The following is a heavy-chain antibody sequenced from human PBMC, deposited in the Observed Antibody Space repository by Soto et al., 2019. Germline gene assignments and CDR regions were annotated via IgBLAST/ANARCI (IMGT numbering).Heavy chain of an antibody. D-gene: IGHD5-18*01. J-gene: IGHJ4*02. CDR2: INHSGST. V-gene: IGHV4-34*01. CDR3: ARDCGYSYGLYYFDY. CDR1: GGSFSGYY. Sequence: SETLSLTCAVYGGSFSGYYWSWIRQPPGKGLEWIGEINHSGSTNYNPSLKSRVAISVDTSKNQFSLKLSSVTAADTAVYYCARDCGYSYGLYYFDYWGQGTLVTVSS.